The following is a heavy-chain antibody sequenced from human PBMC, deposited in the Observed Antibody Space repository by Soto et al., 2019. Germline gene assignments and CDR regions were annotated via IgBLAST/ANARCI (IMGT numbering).Heavy chain of an antibody. J-gene: IGHJ6*02. CDR1: GFSFSLYE. CDR3: ARDGYGDPYYYYAMDV. Sequence: GGSLRLSCAASGFSFSLYEMNWVRQAPGKGLEWVSYISSSGSTKHYADSVKGRFTIPRDNAKNSVYPQMNSLRAEDTAVYSCARDGYGDPYYYYAMDVWGQGTTVTVSS. CDR2: ISSSGSTK. V-gene: IGHV3-48*03. D-gene: IGHD4-17*01.